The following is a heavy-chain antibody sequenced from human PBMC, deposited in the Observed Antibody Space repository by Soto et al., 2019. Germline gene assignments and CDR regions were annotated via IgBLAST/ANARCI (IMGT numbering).Heavy chain of an antibody. V-gene: IGHV4-34*01. CDR2: INHSGST. D-gene: IGHD1-26*01. CDR1: GGSFSGYY. CDR3: ARDRRRGYYYGMDV. Sequence: SETLSLTCAAYGGSFSGYYWSWIRQPPGKGLEWIGEINHSGSTNYNPSLKSRVTISVDTSKNQFSLKLSSVTAADTAVYYCARDRRRGYYYGMDVWGQGTTVTV. J-gene: IGHJ6*02.